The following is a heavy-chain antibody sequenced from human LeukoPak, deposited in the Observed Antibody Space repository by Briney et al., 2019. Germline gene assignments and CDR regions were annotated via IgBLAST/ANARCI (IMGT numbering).Heavy chain of an antibody. CDR3: AKDPMWISSGLIWD. D-gene: IGHD6-19*01. J-gene: IGHJ4*02. CDR2: IKSKTDGGTT. Sequence: GGSLRLSCAASGFTFSNAWMSWVRQAPGKGLEWVGRIKSKTDGGTTDYAAPVKGRFTISRDDSKNTLYLQMNSLRAEDTAVYYCAKDPMWISSGLIWDWGQGTLVTVSS. CDR1: GFTFSNAW. V-gene: IGHV3-15*01.